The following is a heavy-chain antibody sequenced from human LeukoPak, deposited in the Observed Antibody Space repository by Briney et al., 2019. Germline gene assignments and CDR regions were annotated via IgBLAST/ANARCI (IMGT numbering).Heavy chain of an antibody. D-gene: IGHD3-22*01. CDR2: ISDSGSAT. J-gene: IGHJ4*02. Sequence: GGSLRLSCAASGFSFSSYAMVWVRQAPGKGLEWVSSISDSGSATYYADFVRGRFTISRDNSKNTLYLQMNSLRAEDTAVYYCARTHLYYYDSSGYCGDYFDYWGQGTLVTVSS. CDR1: GFSFSSYA. CDR3: ARTHLYYYDSSGYCGDYFDY. V-gene: IGHV3-23*01.